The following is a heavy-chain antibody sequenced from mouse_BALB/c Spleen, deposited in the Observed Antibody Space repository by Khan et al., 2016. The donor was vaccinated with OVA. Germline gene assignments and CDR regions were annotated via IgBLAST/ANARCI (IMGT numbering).Heavy chain of an antibody. CDR3: TRVGYSHWFDY. V-gene: IGHV14-1*02. J-gene: IGHJ3*01. D-gene: IGHD2-14*01. CDR2: IDPENGNT. CDR1: GFNIKDYY. Sequence: VQLKESGAELVRPGALVKLSCKASGFNIKDYYIHWVKQRPEQGLEWIGWIDPENGNTIYDPKFQGKASITADTSSNTAYLQLSSLTSEDTAVFYCTRVGYSHWFDYWGQGTLVTVSA.